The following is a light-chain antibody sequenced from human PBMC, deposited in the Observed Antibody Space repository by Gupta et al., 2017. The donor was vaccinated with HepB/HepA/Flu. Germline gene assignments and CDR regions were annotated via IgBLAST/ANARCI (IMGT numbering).Light chain of an antibody. J-gene: IGLJ2*01. CDR3: SSYTSSNNVVV. CDR2: DVS. Sequence: SALTQPASVSGSPGPSITISCTGTSSDVGGYNYVSWYQQHPGKAPKLMIYDVSNRPSGVSNRFSGSKSGNTASLTIAGLQAEDEADYYCSSYTSSNNVVVFGGGTKLAVL. V-gene: IGLV2-14*01. CDR1: SSDVGGYNY.